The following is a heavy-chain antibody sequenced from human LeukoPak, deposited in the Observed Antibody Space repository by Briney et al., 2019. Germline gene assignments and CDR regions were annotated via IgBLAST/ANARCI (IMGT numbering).Heavy chain of an antibody. CDR2: IIPILGIA. J-gene: IGHJ6*02. V-gene: IGHV1-69*04. D-gene: IGHD3-10*01. CDR3: ARATMVRGRTPDYYYYGMDV. CDR1: GGTFSSYA. Sequence: SVKVSCKASGGTFSSYAISWVRQAPGQGLEWMGRIIPILGIANYAQKFQGRVTMTTDTSTSTAYMELRSLRSDDTAVYYCARATMVRGRTPDYYYYGMDVWGQGTTVTVSS.